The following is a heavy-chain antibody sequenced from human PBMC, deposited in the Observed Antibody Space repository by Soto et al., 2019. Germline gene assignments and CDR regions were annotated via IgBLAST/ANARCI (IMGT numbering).Heavy chain of an antibody. CDR1: GGSLSSYY. D-gene: IGHD2-21*01. J-gene: IGHJ4*02. CDR2: IYYSGST. CDR3: TRAGILTTPYYFDY. V-gene: IGHV4-59*12. Sequence: SETLSLTCVVSGGSLSSYYWSWIRQPPGKGLEWIGYIYYSGSTNYNPSLKSRVTISRDDSKNSLFLQMNSLKSEDTAVYYCTRAGILTTPYYFDYWGRGSLVTVSS.